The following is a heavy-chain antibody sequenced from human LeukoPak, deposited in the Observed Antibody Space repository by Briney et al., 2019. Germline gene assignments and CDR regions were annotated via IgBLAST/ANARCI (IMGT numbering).Heavy chain of an antibody. CDR2: IIPIFDTA. CDR3: AREEGSSSWYKGTGSDWFDP. V-gene: IGHV1-69*06. D-gene: IGHD6-13*01. CDR1: GGTFSSYA. J-gene: IGHJ5*02. Sequence: ASVKVSCKASGGTFSSYAINWVRQAPGQGLEWMGRIIPIFDTANYAQKFQGRVTITADKSTSTAYMELSSLRSEDTAVFYGAREEGSSSWYKGTGSDWFDPWGQGTLVTVSS.